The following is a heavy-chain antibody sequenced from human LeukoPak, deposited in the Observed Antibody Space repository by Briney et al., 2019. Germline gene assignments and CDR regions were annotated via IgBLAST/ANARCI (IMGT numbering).Heavy chain of an antibody. CDR2: IIPILGIA. CDR3: ARDGTN. J-gene: IGHJ4*02. V-gene: IGHV1-69*04. D-gene: IGHD3/OR15-3a*01. Sequence: GQGLEWMGRIIPILGIANYAQKFQGRVTITADKSTSTAYMELSSLRSEDTAVYYCARDGTNWGQGTLVTVSS.